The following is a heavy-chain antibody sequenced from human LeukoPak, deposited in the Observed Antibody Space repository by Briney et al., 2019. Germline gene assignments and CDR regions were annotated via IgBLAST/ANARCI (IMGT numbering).Heavy chain of an antibody. CDR1: GFTFSSYG. D-gene: IGHD3-22*01. V-gene: IGHV3-33*01. CDR3: ARPPYDSSGSPTAFDI. Sequence: GGSLRLSCAASGFTFSSYGMHWVRQAPGKGLEWVAVIWYDGGNKYYADSVKGRFTISRDNSKNTPYLQVNSLRAEDTAVYYCARPPYDSSGSPTAFDIWGQGTMVTVSS. J-gene: IGHJ3*02. CDR2: IWYDGGNK.